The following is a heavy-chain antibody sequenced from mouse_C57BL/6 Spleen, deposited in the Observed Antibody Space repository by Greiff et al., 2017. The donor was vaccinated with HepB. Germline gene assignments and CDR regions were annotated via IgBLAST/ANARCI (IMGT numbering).Heavy chain of an antibody. V-gene: IGHV1-37*01. CDR1: GYSFTGYF. D-gene: IGHD1-1*01. Sequence: AHVKQSGPELVKPGASVKISCKASGYSFTGYFMNWVKQSHGKSLEWIGRINPYNGDTFYNQKFKGKATLTVDKSSSTAHMELLSLTSEDFAVYYCARESYGSSHAMDYWGQGTSVTVSS. CDR2: INPYNGDT. J-gene: IGHJ4*01. CDR3: ARESYGSSHAMDY.